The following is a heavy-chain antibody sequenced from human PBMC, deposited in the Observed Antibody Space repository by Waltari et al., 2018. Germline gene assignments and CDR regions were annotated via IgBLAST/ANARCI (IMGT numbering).Heavy chain of an antibody. CDR2: IIPIFGTA. Sequence: QVQLVQSGAEVKKPGSSVQVSCKASGGTFSSYAISWVRQAPGQGLEWMGGIIPIFGTANYAQKFQGRVTITADESTSTAYMELSSLRSEDTAVYYCASGGEYYYDSSGYPATYGMDVWGQGTTVTVSS. J-gene: IGHJ6*02. CDR1: GGTFSSYA. D-gene: IGHD3-22*01. CDR3: ASGGEYYYDSSGYPATYGMDV. V-gene: IGHV1-69*12.